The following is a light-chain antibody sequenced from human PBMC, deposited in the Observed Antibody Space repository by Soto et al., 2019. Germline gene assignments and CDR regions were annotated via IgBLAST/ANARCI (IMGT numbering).Light chain of an antibody. J-gene: IGKJ3*01. CDR2: GAS. Sequence: DIVLTQSPGTLSLSPGERATFSCRASQSISSTSLAWYQPKPGQASRLLMYGASSRATGIPDRFSGSRSGADLTLTISRLEPGDCAVYYCQQYGSSPFTFGPGTKVDIK. CDR3: QQYGSSPFT. V-gene: IGKV3-20*01. CDR1: QSISSTS.